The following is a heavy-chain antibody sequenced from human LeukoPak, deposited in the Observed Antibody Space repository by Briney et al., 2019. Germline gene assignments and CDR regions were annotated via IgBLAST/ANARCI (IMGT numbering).Heavy chain of an antibody. CDR3: ARERHGFGELFDY. J-gene: IGHJ4*02. Sequence: PSETLSLTCTVSGYSISSGYYWGWIRQPPGKGLEWIGSIYHGGSTYYNPSLKSRVTISVDTSKNQFSLKLTSVTVADTAVYYCARERHGFGELFDYWGQGTLVTVSS. D-gene: IGHD3-10*01. CDR1: GYSISSGYY. CDR2: IYHGGST. V-gene: IGHV4-38-2*02.